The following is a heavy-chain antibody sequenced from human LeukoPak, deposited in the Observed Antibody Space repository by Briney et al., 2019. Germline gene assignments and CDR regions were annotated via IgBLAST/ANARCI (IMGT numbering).Heavy chain of an antibody. CDR3: ARGGYYDYVWGSYRNDY. CDR2: ISSSSSYI. D-gene: IGHD3-16*02. J-gene: IGHJ4*02. Sequence: GGSLRLSCAASGFTFSGYSMNWVRQAPGKGLEWVSSISSSSSYIYYADSVKGRFTISRDNAKNSLYLQMNSLRAEDTAVYYCARGGYYDYVWGSYRNDYWGQGTLVTVSS. CDR1: GFTFSGYS. V-gene: IGHV3-21*01.